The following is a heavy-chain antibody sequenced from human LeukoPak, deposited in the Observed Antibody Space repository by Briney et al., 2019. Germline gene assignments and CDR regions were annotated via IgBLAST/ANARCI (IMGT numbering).Heavy chain of an antibody. Sequence: GGSLRLSCEASGFTLSNYGIHWLRQAPDKGPEWVAVIWYDGSNRYYADSVQGRFSISRDNAKVYLQMNSLRAEDTAVYYCARDLGNIRYHLDLWGQGTLVTVSS. CDR2: IWYDGSNR. V-gene: IGHV3-33*01. CDR3: ARDLGNIRYHLDL. D-gene: IGHD2-2*01. J-gene: IGHJ4*02. CDR1: GFTLSNYG.